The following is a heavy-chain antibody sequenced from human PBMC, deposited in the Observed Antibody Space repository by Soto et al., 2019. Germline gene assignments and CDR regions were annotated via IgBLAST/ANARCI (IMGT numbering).Heavy chain of an antibody. V-gene: IGHV4-59*01. D-gene: IGHD6-13*01. CDR3: ARDIGIAAAGTYYYYYGMDV. J-gene: IGHJ6*02. Sequence: PSETLSLTCTVSAGSISRYYWSWIRQPPGKGLEWIGYIYYSGSTNYNPSLKSRVTISVDTSKNQFSLKLSSVTAADTAVYYCARDIGIAAAGTYYYYYGMDVWGQGTTVTVSS. CDR1: AGSISRYY. CDR2: IYYSGST.